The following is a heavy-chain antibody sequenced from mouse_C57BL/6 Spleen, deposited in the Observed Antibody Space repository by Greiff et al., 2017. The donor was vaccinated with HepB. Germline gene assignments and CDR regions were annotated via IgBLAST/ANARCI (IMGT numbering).Heavy chain of an antibody. J-gene: IGHJ3*01. Sequence: HVQLKESGAELVRPGASVKLSCKASGYTFTDYYINWVKQRPGQGLEWIARIYPGSGNTYYNEKFKGKATLTAEKSSSTAYMQLSSLTSEDSAVYFCARGGIYDGYHEGFAYWGQGTLVTVSA. V-gene: IGHV1-76*01. D-gene: IGHD2-3*01. CDR2: IYPGSGNT. CDR3: ARGGIYDGYHEGFAY. CDR1: GYTFTDYY.